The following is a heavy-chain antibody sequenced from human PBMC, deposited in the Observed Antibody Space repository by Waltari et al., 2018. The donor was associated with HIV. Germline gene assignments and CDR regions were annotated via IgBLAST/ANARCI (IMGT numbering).Heavy chain of an antibody. CDR1: GFTFSDSH. V-gene: IGHV3-11*01. D-gene: IGHD3-10*01. CDR2: ISSSGSTI. J-gene: IGHJ1*01. CDR3: ASPQLLWFGELPKDFQH. Sequence: QVQLVETGRGLVKPGGSLRLSCAASGFTFSDSHMSWIRQAPGKGLEWVSYISSSGSTIYYADSVKGRFTISRDNAKNSLYLQMNSLRAEDTAVYYCASPQLLWFGELPKDFQHWGQGTLVTVSS.